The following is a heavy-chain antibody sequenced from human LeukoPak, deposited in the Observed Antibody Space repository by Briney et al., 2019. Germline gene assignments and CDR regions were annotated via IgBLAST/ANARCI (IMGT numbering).Heavy chain of an antibody. V-gene: IGHV3-48*01. Sequence: GSLRLSRAPSAFTFTSDSTNCVSQAPGEGLGWGSYIIRRSSTIYYADSVKGRFTICRDNAKHSLYQQMNSLRAEDTAVYYCARDPNSNYGMDFYYYMDVWGKGTTVTVSS. CDR3: ARDPNSNYGMDFYYYMDV. CDR2: IIRRSSTI. J-gene: IGHJ6*03. D-gene: IGHD4-11*01. CDR1: AFTFTSDS.